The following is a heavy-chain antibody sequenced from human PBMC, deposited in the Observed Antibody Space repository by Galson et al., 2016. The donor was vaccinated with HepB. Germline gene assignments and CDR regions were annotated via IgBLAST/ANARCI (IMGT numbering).Heavy chain of an antibody. J-gene: IGHJ4*02. Sequence: SETLSLTCSVSGASITSDSWWSWVRQPPEKGLEWIGEVFHSGRNNFNPSLKSRLTISVDKSKNDFSLNLSSVTAADTAIYYCARALTVTPFDYWGQGTLVTASS. CDR1: GASITSDSW. D-gene: IGHD1-20*01. V-gene: IGHV4-4*02. CDR3: ARALTVTPFDY. CDR2: VFHSGRN.